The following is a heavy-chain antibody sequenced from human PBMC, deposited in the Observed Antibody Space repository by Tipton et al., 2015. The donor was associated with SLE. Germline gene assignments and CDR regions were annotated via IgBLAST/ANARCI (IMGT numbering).Heavy chain of an antibody. V-gene: IGHV1-8*01. CDR1: GGTFSSYA. Sequence: QSGAEVKKPGSSVKVSCKASGGTFSSYAINWVRQATGQGPEWLGWMSPNSGNTGYAQKFQGRVTMTRSTSTSTAYMELSSLRSEDTAVYYCAREGDSSSYDHWGQGTLVTVSS. J-gene: IGHJ5*02. CDR2: MSPNSGNT. CDR3: AREGDSSSYDH. D-gene: IGHD3-22*01.